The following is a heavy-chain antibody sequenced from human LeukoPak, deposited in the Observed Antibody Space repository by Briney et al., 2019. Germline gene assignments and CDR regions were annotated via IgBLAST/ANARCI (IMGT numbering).Heavy chain of an antibody. CDR1: GGTFSSYA. V-gene: IGHV1-69*05. CDR3: AAVRGYCSSTSCPFDY. CDR2: IIPIFGTA. J-gene: IGHJ4*02. D-gene: IGHD2-2*01. Sequence: GASVKVSCKASGGTFSSYAISWVRQAPGQGLEWMGGIIPIFGTANYAQKFQGRVTITTDESTSTAYMELSSLRSEDTAVYYCAAVRGYCSSTSCPFDYWGQGTLVTVSS.